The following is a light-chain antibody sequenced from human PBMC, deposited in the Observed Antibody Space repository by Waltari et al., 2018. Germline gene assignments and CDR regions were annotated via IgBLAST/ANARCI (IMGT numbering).Light chain of an antibody. CDR3: QQHYISRT. CDR2: GAS. V-gene: IGKV4-1*01. J-gene: IGKJ1*01. CDR1: QSVLYNSNNKNY. Sequence: DIVMTQSPNSLAVSLGERATINCKSSQSVLYNSNNKNYLAWYQQKPGQPPKRLIYGASTRESGVPDRFSGSGSGTDFTLSISSLQAEDVAVYYCQQHYISRTFGQGTRVEIK.